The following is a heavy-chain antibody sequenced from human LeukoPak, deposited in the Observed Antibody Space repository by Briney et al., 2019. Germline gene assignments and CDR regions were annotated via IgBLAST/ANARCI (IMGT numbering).Heavy chain of an antibody. V-gene: IGHV3-21*01. J-gene: IGHJ4*02. Sequence: PGGSLRLSCAASGFTFSSYSMNWVRQAPGKGLEWVSSISSSSSYIYYADSVKGRFTISRDNAKNSLYLQMNSLRAEDTAVYYCAGTYYCDSSGYYYGGRFDYWGQGTLVTVSS. D-gene: IGHD3-22*01. CDR3: AGTYYCDSSGYYYGGRFDY. CDR1: GFTFSSYS. CDR2: ISSSSSYI.